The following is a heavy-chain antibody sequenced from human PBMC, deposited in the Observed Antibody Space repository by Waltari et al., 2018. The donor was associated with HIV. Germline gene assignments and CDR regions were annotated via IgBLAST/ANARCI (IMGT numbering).Heavy chain of an antibody. J-gene: IGHJ6*02. CDR2: INPNSGGT. CDR1: GYTFTGSY. D-gene: IGHD3-22*01. Sequence: QVQLVQSGAEVKKPGASVKVSCKASGYTFTGSYMHWVRQAPGQGLEWMGWINPNSGGTNYAQKFQGRVTRTRDTSISTAYMELSRLRSDDTAVYYCARAQYYYDSSGYYYGDYGMDVWGQGTTVTVSS. V-gene: IGHV1-2*02. CDR3: ARAQYYYDSSGYYYGDYGMDV.